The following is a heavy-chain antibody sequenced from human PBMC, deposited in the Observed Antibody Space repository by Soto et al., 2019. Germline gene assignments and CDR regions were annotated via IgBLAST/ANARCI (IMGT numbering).Heavy chain of an antibody. CDR1: GGSISSGGYY. Sequence: PSETLSLTCTVSGGSISSGGYYWSWIRQHPWKGLEWIGYIYYSGSTYYNPSLKSRVTISVDTSKNQFSLKLSSVTAADTAVYYCARDKSGYIVVVPASVEGGYGMDVWGQGXTVTVYS. V-gene: IGHV4-31*03. CDR2: IYYSGST. J-gene: IGHJ6*02. D-gene: IGHD2-2*01. CDR3: ARDKSGYIVVVPASVEGGYGMDV.